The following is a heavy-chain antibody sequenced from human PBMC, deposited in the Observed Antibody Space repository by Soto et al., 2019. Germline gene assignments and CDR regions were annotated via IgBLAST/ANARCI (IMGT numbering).Heavy chain of an antibody. CDR3: ARGYSGYDARYKTPYDYYGMDV. CDR1: GGTFSSYA. V-gene: IGHV1-69*13. J-gene: IGHJ6*02. Sequence: SVEVSFKASGGTFSSYAISWVREAPGQGLEWMGGIIPIFGTANYAQNFQGRVTITADESTSTAYMELSSLRSEDTAVYYCARGYSGYDARYKTPYDYYGMDVWGQGTTVTVSS. D-gene: IGHD5-12*01. CDR2: IIPIFGTA.